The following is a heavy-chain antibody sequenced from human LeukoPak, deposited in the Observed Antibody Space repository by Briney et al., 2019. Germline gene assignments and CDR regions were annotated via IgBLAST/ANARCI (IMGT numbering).Heavy chain of an antibody. V-gene: IGHV3-7*05. CDR1: GFTFSSYW. CDR2: INRDGSER. CDR3: GRGPGYRSDY. Sequence: GGSLRLSCAASGFTFSSYWMTWVRQAPGKGLEWVANINRDGSERNYVDSVRGRFTISRDNTKNSMYLQMNSLRVEDAAVYYCGRGPGYRSDYWGQGTLVTVSS. D-gene: IGHD5-12*01. J-gene: IGHJ4*02.